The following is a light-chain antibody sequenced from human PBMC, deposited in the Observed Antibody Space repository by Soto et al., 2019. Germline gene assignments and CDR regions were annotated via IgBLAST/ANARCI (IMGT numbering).Light chain of an antibody. V-gene: IGLV4-69*01. CDR2: LNSDGSH. CDR3: QTWGTGIVV. CDR1: SGHSSYA. J-gene: IGLJ3*02. Sequence: QPVLTQSPSASAFLGASVKLTCALSSGHSSYAIAWHQQQPEKGPRALMKLNSDGSHTRGDGIPDRFSGSSSGAERYLTISSLQSEDEADYYCQTWGTGIVVFGGGTKLTVL.